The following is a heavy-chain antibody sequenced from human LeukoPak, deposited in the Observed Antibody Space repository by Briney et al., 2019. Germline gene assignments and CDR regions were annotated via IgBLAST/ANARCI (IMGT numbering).Heavy chain of an antibody. V-gene: IGHV4-59*08. CDR3: ARSIFGTRSKFDH. D-gene: IGHD1/OR15-1a*01. Sequence: SETLSLTCAVSGGSISAYYWSWIRQPPGKGLEWIGYISYSGSTNYNPSLKSRVTISLDTSKNQFALKLSSVTSADTAVFYCARSIFGTRSKFDHWGQGTLVTVSS. J-gene: IGHJ5*02. CDR2: ISYSGST. CDR1: GGSISAYY.